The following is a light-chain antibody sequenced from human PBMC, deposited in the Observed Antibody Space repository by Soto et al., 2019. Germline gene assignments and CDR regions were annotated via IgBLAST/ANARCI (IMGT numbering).Light chain of an antibody. J-gene: IGLJ1*01. CDR2: DDS. Sequence: SYELTQPPSVSVAPGQTARITCGGTNIGSKSVHWYQQKPGQAPGLVVYDDSDRPSGIPERFSGSNSGNTATLTISRVEAGDEADYYCQVWDSSSDHYVFGTGTKLTVL. V-gene: IGLV3-21*02. CDR3: QVWDSSSDHYV. CDR1: NIGSKS.